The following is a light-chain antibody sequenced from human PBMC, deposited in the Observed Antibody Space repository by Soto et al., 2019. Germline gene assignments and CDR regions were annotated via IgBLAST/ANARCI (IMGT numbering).Light chain of an antibody. V-gene: IGKV3-15*01. CDR2: GAS. J-gene: IGKJ1*01. CDR3: QQYNNWWT. CDR1: QSVSNN. Sequence: EIVMTQSPATLSVSPGERATLSCRASQSVSNNLAWYQKKPVQAPRLLIYGASTRATGIPARFSGSGSGTELTLTISRLQSEDFAVYNCQQYNNWWTFGQGTKVEIK.